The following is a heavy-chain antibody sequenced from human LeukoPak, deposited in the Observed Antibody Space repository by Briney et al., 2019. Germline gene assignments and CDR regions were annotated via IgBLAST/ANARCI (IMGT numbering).Heavy chain of an antibody. CDR3: AKRQDYDFWSGYYPFDY. CDR1: GFTFSDAW. D-gene: IGHD3-3*01. Sequence: GGSLRLSCAASGFTFSDAWMSWVRQAPGKGLEWVSVIYSGGSTYYADSVKGRFTISRDNSKNTLYLQMNSLRAEDTAVYYCAKRQDYDFWSGYYPFDYWGQGTLVTVSS. V-gene: IGHV3-53*01. J-gene: IGHJ4*02. CDR2: IYSGGST.